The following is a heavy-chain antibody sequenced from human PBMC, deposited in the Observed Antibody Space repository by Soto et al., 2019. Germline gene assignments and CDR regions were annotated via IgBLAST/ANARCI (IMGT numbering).Heavy chain of an antibody. V-gene: IGHV4-4*02. CDR2: IYHSGST. D-gene: IGHD6-13*01. J-gene: IGHJ4*02. CDR1: GGSISSSNW. Sequence: ASETLSLTCAVSGGSISSSNWWSWVRQPPGKGLEWMGEIYHSGSTNYNPSLKSRVTISVDKSKNQFSLKLSSVTAADTAVYYCARDLVLIAAVSVYDYWGQGTLVTVSS. CDR3: ARDLVLIAAVSVYDY.